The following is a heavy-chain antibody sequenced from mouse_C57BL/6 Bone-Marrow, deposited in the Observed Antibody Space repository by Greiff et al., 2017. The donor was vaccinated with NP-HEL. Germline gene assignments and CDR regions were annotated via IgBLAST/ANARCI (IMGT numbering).Heavy chain of an antibody. J-gene: IGHJ4*01. CDR2: IWSGGST. CDR1: GFSLTSYG. Sequence: QVQLQQSGPGLVQPSQSLSITCTVSGFSLTSYGVHWVRQSPGKGLEWLGVIWSGGSTDYNAAFISRLSISKDNSKSQVFFKMNSLQADDTAIYYCAGLWLRRGKAMDYWGQGTSVTVSS. CDR3: AGLWLRRGKAMDY. D-gene: IGHD2-2*01. V-gene: IGHV2-2*01.